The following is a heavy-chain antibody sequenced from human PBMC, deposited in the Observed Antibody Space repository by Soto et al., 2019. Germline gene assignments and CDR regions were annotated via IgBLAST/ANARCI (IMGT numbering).Heavy chain of an antibody. D-gene: IGHD3-22*01. CDR1: GVTFRGYA. V-gene: IGHV3-30*14. Sequence: GGSLRLSCAGSGVTFRGYAVHWVRQAPGKGLEWVTVISDDGSKTYYVDSVKGRFTVSRDDSTNTVFLQMSSLRTEDTAVYHCARAYQLTYYYDSSGYYRPDYWGQGTLVTVSS. CDR3: ARAYQLTYYYDSSGYYRPDY. CDR2: ISDDGSKT. J-gene: IGHJ4*02.